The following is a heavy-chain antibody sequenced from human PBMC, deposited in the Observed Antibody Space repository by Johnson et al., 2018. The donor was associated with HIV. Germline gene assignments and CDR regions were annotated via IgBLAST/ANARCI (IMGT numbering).Heavy chain of an antibody. V-gene: IGHV3-66*01. CDR2: IYSGGST. J-gene: IGHJ3*02. Sequence: VQLVESGGDLVQPGGSLRLSCAASGFTVSSNYMSWVRQAPGKGLEWVSVIYSGGSTYYADSVKGRFPLSRDNSKNTLYLQMNSLKTEDTAVYYCTTGGDVVVIVGVVDDAFDIWGQGTMVTVSS. CDR3: TTGGDVVVIVGVVDDAFDI. D-gene: IGHD3-3*01. CDR1: GFTVSSNY.